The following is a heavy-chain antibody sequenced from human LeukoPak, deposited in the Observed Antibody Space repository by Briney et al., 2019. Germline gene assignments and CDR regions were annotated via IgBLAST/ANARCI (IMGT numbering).Heavy chain of an antibody. CDR2: ISAYNGNT. CDR1: GYTFTSYG. V-gene: IGHV1-18*01. J-gene: IGHJ4*02. Sequence: ASVKVSCKASGYTFTSYGISWVRQAPGQGLEWMGWISAYNGNTNYAQKLQGRVTMTTNTSTSTAYMELRSLRPDDTAVYYCARPYYDSSAPPYDYWGQGTLVTVSS. CDR3: ARPYYDSSAPPYDY. D-gene: IGHD3-22*01.